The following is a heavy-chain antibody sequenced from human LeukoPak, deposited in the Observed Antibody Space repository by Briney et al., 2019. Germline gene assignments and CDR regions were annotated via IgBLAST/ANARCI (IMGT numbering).Heavy chain of an antibody. CDR3: PRQSYASGWNPFDY. CDR2: ISGSGGST. V-gene: IGHV3-23*01. Sequence: GGSLRLSCAASGFTFSSYAMSWVRQAPGKGLEWVSAISGSGGSTYYADSVKGRFTISRDNSKNTLYLQMNSLRAEDTAVYYCPRQSYASGWNPFDYWGQGILVTVSS. J-gene: IGHJ4*02. CDR1: GFTFSSYA. D-gene: IGHD6-19*01.